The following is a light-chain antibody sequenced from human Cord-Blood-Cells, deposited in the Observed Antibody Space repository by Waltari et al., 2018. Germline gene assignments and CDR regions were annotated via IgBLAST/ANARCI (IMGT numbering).Light chain of an antibody. CDR1: SSDVGGYNY. Sequence: QSALTQPASVSGSPGQSITISCPGTSSDVGGYNYVSWYQQHPGKAPKLMIYYVSNRPSGVSNRFSGSKSGNTASLTISGLQADDEADYYCSSDTSISTNWVFGGGTKLTVL. J-gene: IGLJ3*02. V-gene: IGLV2-14*01. CDR3: SSDTSISTNWV. CDR2: YVS.